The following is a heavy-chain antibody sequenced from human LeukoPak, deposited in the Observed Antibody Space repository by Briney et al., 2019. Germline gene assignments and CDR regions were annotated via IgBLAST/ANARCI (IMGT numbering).Heavy chain of an antibody. V-gene: IGHV3-64D*09. CDR1: GFTFSDYA. CDR2: ISSTGGNT. D-gene: IGHD6-6*01. CDR3: VKGLSSSSKNWFAP. J-gene: IGHJ5*02. Sequence: GGSLRLSCSGSGFTFSDYAMHWGRQAPGKGLEYVSSISSTGGNTYYADSVKGRFTISRDNSKNTLYLQMSTLRAEDTAVYYCVKGLSSSSKNWFAPWGQETLVTVSS.